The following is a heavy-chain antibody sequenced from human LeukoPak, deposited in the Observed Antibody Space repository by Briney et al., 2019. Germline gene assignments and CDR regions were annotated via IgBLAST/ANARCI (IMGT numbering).Heavy chain of an antibody. Sequence: GASVKVSCKASGYTFTSYYMHWVRQAPGQGLEWMGIINPSGGSTSYAQKFQGRVTMTGDASTSTVYMELSSLRSEDTAVYYCARDAGLVQSFDYWGQGTLVTVSS. V-gene: IGHV1-46*03. CDR3: ARDAGLVQSFDY. J-gene: IGHJ4*02. CDR1: GYTFTSYY. D-gene: IGHD6-19*01. CDR2: INPSGGST.